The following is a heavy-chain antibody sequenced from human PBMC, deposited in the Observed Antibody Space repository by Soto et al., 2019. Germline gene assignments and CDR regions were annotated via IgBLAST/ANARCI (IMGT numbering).Heavy chain of an antibody. D-gene: IGHD3-3*01. CDR2: IKQDGNDL. CDR3: ARTIFGVVTHSYYMDV. Sequence: EVQLVESGGGLVQPGGSLRLSCAASGFTFSSYWMSWVRQAPEKGLEWVANIKQDGNDLYFVDSVKGRFTISRDNAKNALYLHMSSLRSEDTGVYYCARTIFGVVTHSYYMDVWGKGTTVTVSS. J-gene: IGHJ6*03. V-gene: IGHV3-7*01. CDR1: GFTFSSYW.